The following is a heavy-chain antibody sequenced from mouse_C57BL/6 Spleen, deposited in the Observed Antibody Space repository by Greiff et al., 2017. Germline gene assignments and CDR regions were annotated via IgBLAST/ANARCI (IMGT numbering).Heavy chain of an antibody. CDR2: ISRGSSTI. Sequence: EVKLLESGGGLVKPGGSLKLSCAASGFTFSDYGMHWVRQAPEKGLEWVAYISRGSSTIYYADTVKGRFTISRDNAKNTLFLQMTSLRSEDTAMYYCAKVLYYHYAMAYWGQGTSVTVSS. D-gene: IGHD2-1*01. V-gene: IGHV5-17*01. J-gene: IGHJ4*01. CDR1: GFTFSDYG. CDR3: AKVLYYHYAMAY.